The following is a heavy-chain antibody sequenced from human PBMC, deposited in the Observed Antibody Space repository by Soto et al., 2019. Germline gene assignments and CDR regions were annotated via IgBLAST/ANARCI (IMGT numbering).Heavy chain of an antibody. D-gene: IGHD6-19*01. J-gene: IGHJ3*02. CDR1: GFTFSSYR. CDR3: TRAQWLADDVFDI. V-gene: IGHV3-74*01. Sequence: GGPLSLSXAPPGFTFSSYRMHWVRQAPGKGLVWVSRVKGDGSERTYADSVKGRFTISRDNTKNTLYLQMNSLRPEDTAVYYCTRAQWLADDVFDIWGHGTMVTVS. CDR2: VKGDGSER.